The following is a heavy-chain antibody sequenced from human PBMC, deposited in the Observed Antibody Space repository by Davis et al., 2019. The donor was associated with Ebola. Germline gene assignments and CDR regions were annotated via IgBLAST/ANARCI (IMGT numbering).Heavy chain of an antibody. J-gene: IGHJ5*02. V-gene: IGHV1-8*01. D-gene: IGHD6-19*01. Sequence: ASVKVSCKASGYTFTTYDINWVRQATGQGLEWMGWMNPNNGNTGYAQKFQGRVTITADKSTSTAYMEPSSLRSEDTAVYYCARRRSSGWYVGGFDPWGQGTLVIVSS. CDR1: GYTFTTYD. CDR3: ARRRSSGWYVGGFDP. CDR2: MNPNNGNT.